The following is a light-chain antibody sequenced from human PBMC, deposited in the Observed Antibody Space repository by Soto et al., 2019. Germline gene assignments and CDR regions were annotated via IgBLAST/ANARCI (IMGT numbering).Light chain of an antibody. J-gene: IGKJ3*01. Sequence: DIQMTQSRSSLAASVGDRVTITCRASQSISSYLNWYQQKPGKAPKLLIYAASSLQSGVPSRFSGSGSGTDFTLTISSLQPEDFATYYCQQSYSTPQTFGPGTKVDIK. V-gene: IGKV1-39*01. CDR1: QSISSY. CDR2: AAS. CDR3: QQSYSTPQT.